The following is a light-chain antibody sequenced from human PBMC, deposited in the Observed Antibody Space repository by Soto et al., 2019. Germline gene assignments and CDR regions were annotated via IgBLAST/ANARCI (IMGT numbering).Light chain of an antibody. J-gene: IGKJ1*01. CDR2: DAS. CDR3: QQRSTWPPA. Sequence: EIVLTQSPATLSLSPGERATLSCRASHSVGSYLAWYQQKPGQAPRLLIYDASNRATGIPARFSGSGSGTDFTLTISSLEPEDFAVYYCQQRSTWPPAFGQVTKVEIK. CDR1: HSVGSY. V-gene: IGKV3-11*01.